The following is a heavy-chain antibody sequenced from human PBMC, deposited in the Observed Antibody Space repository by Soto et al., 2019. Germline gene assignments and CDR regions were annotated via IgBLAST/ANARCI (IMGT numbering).Heavy chain of an antibody. CDR1: GGTFSSYA. CDR2: IIPIFGTA. CDR3: ARDGDRDYGDVGGLFDY. J-gene: IGHJ4*02. D-gene: IGHD4-17*01. Sequence: QVQLVQSGAEVKKPGSSVKVSCKASGGTFSSYAISWVRQAPGQGLEWMGGIIPIFGTANYAQKFQGRVTITAXXSXSXXDMELSSLRSEDTAVYYCARDGDRDYGDVGGLFDYWGQGTLVTVSS. V-gene: IGHV1-69*12.